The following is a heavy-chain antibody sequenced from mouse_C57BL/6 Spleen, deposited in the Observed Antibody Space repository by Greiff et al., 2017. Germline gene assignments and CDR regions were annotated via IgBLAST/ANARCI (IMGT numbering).Heavy chain of an antibody. D-gene: IGHD2-4*01. J-gene: IGHJ3*01. V-gene: IGHV1-22*01. Sequence: VQLQQSGPELVKPGASVKMSCKASGYTFTDYNMHWVKQSHGKSLEWIGYINPNNGGTSYNQKFKGKATLTVNKSSSTAYMELRSLTSEDSAVYYCLYDYDGAWFAYWGQGTLVTVSA. CDR3: LYDYDGAWFAY. CDR2: INPNNGGT. CDR1: GYTFTDYN.